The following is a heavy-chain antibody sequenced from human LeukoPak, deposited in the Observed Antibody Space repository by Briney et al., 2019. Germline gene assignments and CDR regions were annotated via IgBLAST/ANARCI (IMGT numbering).Heavy chain of an antibody. CDR2: IIPILGIA. D-gene: IGHD3-3*01. CDR3: ARHKYYDFWSGYYMDV. Sequence: GASVKVSCKASGGTFSSYAISWVRQAPGQGLEWMGRIIPILGIANYAQKFQGRVTITADKSTSTAYMELSSLRSEDTAVYYCARHKYYDFWSGYYMDVRGKGTTVTVSS. CDR1: GGTFSSYA. J-gene: IGHJ6*03. V-gene: IGHV1-69*04.